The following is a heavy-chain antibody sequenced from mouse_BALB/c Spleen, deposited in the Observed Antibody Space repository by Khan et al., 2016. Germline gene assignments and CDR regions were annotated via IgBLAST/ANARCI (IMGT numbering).Heavy chain of an antibody. Sequence: EVKLLESGGGLVQPGGSLKLSCAASGFDFSRYWMSWVRQAPGKGLEWIGEINPDSSTINYTPSLKDKFIISGDNAKNTLYLQMSKVRSEDTALXYCARLYYDGSSDYWGQGTTLTVSS. CDR3: ARLYYDGSSDY. V-gene: IGHV4-1*02. J-gene: IGHJ2*01. D-gene: IGHD1-1*01. CDR2: INPDSSTI. CDR1: GFDFSRYW.